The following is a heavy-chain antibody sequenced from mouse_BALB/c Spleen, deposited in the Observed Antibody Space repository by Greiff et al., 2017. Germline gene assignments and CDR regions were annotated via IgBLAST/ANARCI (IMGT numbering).Heavy chain of an antibody. J-gene: IGHJ4*01. V-gene: IGHV5-6-3*01. CDR2: INSNGGST. D-gene: IGHD2-3*01. Sequence: EVQLVESGGGLVQPGGSLKLSCAASGFTFSSYGMSWVRQTPDKRLELVATINSNGGSTYYPDSVKGRFTISRDNAKNTLYLQMSSLKSEDTAMYYCARGRWGYYAMDYWGQGTSVTVSS. CDR1: GFTFSSYG. CDR3: ARGRWGYYAMDY.